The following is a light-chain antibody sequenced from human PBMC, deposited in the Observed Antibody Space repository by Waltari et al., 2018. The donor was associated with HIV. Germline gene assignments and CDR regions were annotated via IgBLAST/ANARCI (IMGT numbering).Light chain of an antibody. CDR3: ASFTSDDTVM. V-gene: IGLV2-14*03. CDR2: DVN. CDR1: DAAFGLRTF. Sequence: SAVTQPASVSGLPGQSVTIYCTGDDAAFGLRTFFYWYQQHPGKPPRLMFSDVNSRAPGIPDRFSASKSGETAFLTISSLRTEDEALYYCASFTSDDTVMFGGGTLVTVL. J-gene: IGLJ3*02.